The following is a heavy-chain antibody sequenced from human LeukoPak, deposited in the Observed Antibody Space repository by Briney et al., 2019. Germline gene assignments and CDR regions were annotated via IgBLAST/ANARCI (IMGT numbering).Heavy chain of an antibody. J-gene: IGHJ4*02. V-gene: IGHV4-39*07. D-gene: IGHD3-10*01. CDR3: ASGDGSGSLRYFDY. Sequence: PSETLSLSCTVSGGYTSSANHHWGWVRQAPGKGLEWIGSIHHSGSTNYNPSLKSRVSISVDTSKNQFSLKLSSVTAADTAVYYCASGDGSGSLRYFDYWGQGTLVTVSS. CDR1: GGYTSSANHH. CDR2: IHHSGST.